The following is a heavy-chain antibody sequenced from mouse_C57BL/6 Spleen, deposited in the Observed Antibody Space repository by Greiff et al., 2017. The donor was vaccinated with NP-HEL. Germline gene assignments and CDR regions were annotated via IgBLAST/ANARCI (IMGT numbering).Heavy chain of an antibody. D-gene: IGHD1-1*01. CDR1: GYSITSGYY. CDR2: ISYDGSN. Sequence: EVKLQESGPGLVKPSQSLSLTCSVTGYSITSGYYWNWIRQFPGNKLEWMGYISYDGSNNYNPSLKNRISITRDTSKNQFFLKLNSVTTEDTATYYCAREGNYGSSWYFDVWGTGTTVTVSS. V-gene: IGHV3-6*01. J-gene: IGHJ1*03. CDR3: AREGNYGSSWYFDV.